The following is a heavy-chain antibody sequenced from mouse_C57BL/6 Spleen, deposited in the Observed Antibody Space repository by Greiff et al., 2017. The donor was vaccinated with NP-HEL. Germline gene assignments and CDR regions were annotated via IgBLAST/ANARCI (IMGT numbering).Heavy chain of an antibody. CDR2: ISSGGSYT. J-gene: IGHJ2*01. V-gene: IGHV5-6*01. CDR1: GFTFSSYG. CDR3: ARREGNYFDY. Sequence: VQLKESGGDLVKPGGSLKLSCAASGFTFSSYGMSWVRQTPDKRLEWVATISSGGSYTYYPDSVKGRFTISRDNAKNTLYLQMSSLKSEDTAMYYCARREGNYFDYWGQGTTLTVSS.